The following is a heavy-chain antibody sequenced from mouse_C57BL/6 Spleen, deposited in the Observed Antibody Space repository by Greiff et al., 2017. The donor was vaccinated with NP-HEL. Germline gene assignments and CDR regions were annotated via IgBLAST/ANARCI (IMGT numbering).Heavy chain of an antibody. Sequence: EVKLVESGPGLVKPSQSLSLTCSVTGYSIPSGYYWNWIRQFPGNKLEWMGYISYDGSNNYNPSLKNRISITRATSKNQFFLQLNSVTTEDTAPYYCASTLDYGHWYFDVWGTGTTVTVSS. CDR1: GYSIPSGYY. D-gene: IGHD1-1*02. V-gene: IGHV3-6*01. CDR3: ASTLDYGHWYFDV. J-gene: IGHJ1*03. CDR2: ISYDGSN.